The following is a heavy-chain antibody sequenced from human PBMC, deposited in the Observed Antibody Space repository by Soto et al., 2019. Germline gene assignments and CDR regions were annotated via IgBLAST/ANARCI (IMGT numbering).Heavy chain of an antibody. CDR3: ASERRAQYLDF. CDR2: IIPTFGTP. Sequence: QVQLVQSGTVVQRRGSSVKVSCQASGGTFSSHGMAWVRQAPGEGLEWMGGIIPTFGTPTYAPDFPSRVTIPADTSTHTACMGLSTLTSDDTVVYCLASERRAQYLDFWGQGPLITVSS. V-gene: IGHV1-69*06. CDR1: GGTFSSHG. D-gene: IGHD3-9*01. J-gene: IGHJ4*02.